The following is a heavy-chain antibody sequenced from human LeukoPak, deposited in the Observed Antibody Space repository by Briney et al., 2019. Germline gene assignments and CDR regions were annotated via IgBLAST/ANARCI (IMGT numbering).Heavy chain of an antibody. CDR2: ITGNSNYI. CDR1: GFTFSSYS. D-gene: IGHD3-10*01. J-gene: IGHJ4*02. Sequence: GGSLRLSCAASGFTFSSYSMNWVRQAPGKGLEWVSFITGNSNYIYYADSVKGRFTISRDNAKNSLYLRMNSLRVEDTAVYYCARDRVSGSGSIDYWGQGTLVTVSS. CDR3: ARDRVSGSGSIDY. V-gene: IGHV3-21*01.